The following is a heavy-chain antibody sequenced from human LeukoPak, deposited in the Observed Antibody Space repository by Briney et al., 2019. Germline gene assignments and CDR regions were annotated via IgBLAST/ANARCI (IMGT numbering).Heavy chain of an antibody. J-gene: IGHJ6*03. Sequence: PGGSLRLSCAASGFTFSSYAMHWVRQAPGKGLEWVAVILYDGSNKYYADSVKGRFTISRDNSKNTLYLQMNSLRAEDTAVYYCARHEKRFGSYSSYYYYYMDVWGKGTTVTVSS. CDR3: ARHEKRFGSYSSYYYYYMDV. CDR2: ILYDGSNK. V-gene: IGHV3-30*04. CDR1: GFTFSSYA. D-gene: IGHD1-26*01.